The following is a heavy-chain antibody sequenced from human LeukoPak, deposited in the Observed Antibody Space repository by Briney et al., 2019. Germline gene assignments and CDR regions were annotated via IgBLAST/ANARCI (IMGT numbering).Heavy chain of an antibody. CDR2: IKSQIHGGTT. CDR1: GFIVTNAW. J-gene: IGHJ6*04. Sequence: PGGSLRLSCAPSGFIVTNAWMSWVRQAPVKGLEWVARIKSQIHGGTTDYASPVKGRFSISRDESRNTLYLQMNNLKTEDTGLYYCSTTSPGRIGEMDVWGKGTTVTVSA. CDR3: STTSPGRIGEMDV. V-gene: IGHV3-15*01. D-gene: IGHD2-21*01.